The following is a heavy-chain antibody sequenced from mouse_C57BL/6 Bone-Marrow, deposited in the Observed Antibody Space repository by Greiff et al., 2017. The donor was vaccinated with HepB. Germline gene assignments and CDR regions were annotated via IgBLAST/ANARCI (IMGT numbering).Heavy chain of an antibody. V-gene: IGHV1-50*01. D-gene: IGHD2-5*01. CDR3: ASYYSNYEDYAMDY. CDR1: GYTFTIYW. Sequence: QVQLQQPGAELVKPGASVKLSCKASGYTFTIYWMQWVKQRPGQGLEWIGEIDPSDSYTNYNQKFKGKATLTVDTSSSTAYMQLSSLTSEDSAVYYCASYYSNYEDYAMDYWGQGTSVTVSS. CDR2: IDPSDSYT. J-gene: IGHJ4*01.